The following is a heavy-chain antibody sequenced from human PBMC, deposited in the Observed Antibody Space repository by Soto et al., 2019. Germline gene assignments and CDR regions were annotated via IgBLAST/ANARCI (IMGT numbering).Heavy chain of an antibody. V-gene: IGHV6-1*01. Sequence: SQTLSLTCAISGDSVSSNSAAWNWIRQSPSRGLEWLGRTYYRSKWYNDYAVSVKSRITINPDTSKNQFSLQLNSVTPEDTAVYYCARGACGGDCYRQNSYYYGMDVWGQGTTVTV. D-gene: IGHD2-21*02. CDR1: GDSVSSNSAA. J-gene: IGHJ6*02. CDR2: TYYRSKWYN. CDR3: ARGACGGDCYRQNSYYYGMDV.